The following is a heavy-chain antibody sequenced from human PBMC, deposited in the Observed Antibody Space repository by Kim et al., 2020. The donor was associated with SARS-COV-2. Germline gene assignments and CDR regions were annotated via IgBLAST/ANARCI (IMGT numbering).Heavy chain of an antibody. CDR1: GGSIRSYY. CDR2: IYYTGTT. CDR3: ARHAYYFGLEVYFDY. J-gene: IGHJ4*02. D-gene: IGHD3-10*01. Sequence: SETLSLTCTVSGGSIRSYYWSWIRQPPGKGLEWIGYIYYTGTTNYNPSLKSRVTISVDTSKNQFSLNLSSVTAADTAVYYCARHAYYFGLEVYFDYCGQG. V-gene: IGHV4-59*08.